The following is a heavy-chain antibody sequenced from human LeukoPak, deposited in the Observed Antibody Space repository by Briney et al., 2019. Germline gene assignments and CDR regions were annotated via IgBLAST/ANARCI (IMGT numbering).Heavy chain of an antibody. V-gene: IGHV1-2*02. Sequence: ASVKVSCKASGYTFTGYYMHWVRQAPGQGLEWMGWINPNSGGTNYAQKFQGRVTMTRDTSISTAYMELSRLRSDDTPVYYCARVRGIAVAALYNWFDPWGQGTLVTVSS. D-gene: IGHD6-19*01. J-gene: IGHJ5*02. CDR1: GYTFTGYY. CDR2: INPNSGGT. CDR3: ARVRGIAVAALYNWFDP.